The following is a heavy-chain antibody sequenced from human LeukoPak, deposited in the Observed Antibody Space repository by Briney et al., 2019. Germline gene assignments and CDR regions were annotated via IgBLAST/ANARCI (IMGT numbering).Heavy chain of an antibody. J-gene: IGHJ3*02. CDR2: IIPIFGTA. CDR1: GGTFSSYA. V-gene: IGHV1-69*13. CDR3: ASVGYCSSTSCVTGAFDI. D-gene: IGHD2-2*01. Sequence: SVKVSCKASGGTFSSYAISWVRQAPGQGLEWMGGIIPIFGTANYAQKFQGRVTITADESTSTAYMELSSLRSEDTAVYYCASVGYCSSTSCVTGAFDIWDQGTMVTVSS.